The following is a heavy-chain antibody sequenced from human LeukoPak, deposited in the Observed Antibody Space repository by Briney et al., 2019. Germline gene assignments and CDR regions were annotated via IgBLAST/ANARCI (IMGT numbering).Heavy chain of an antibody. CDR3: GTGPRNDGEDD. Sequence: WGSLRLSCAASGFTFSSYWMHWVRQAPGKGLVWVSRINTDGSSTNYADSVKGRFTTSRDNAKNTLYLKMNSLRAEDSAVYYCGTGPRNDGEDDWGQGTLVTVSS. CDR1: GFTFSSYW. J-gene: IGHJ4*02. D-gene: IGHD1-1*01. V-gene: IGHV3-74*01. CDR2: INTDGSST.